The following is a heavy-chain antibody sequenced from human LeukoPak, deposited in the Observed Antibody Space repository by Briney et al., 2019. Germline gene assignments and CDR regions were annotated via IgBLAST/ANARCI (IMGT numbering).Heavy chain of an antibody. J-gene: IGHJ3*02. CDR2: IFYSGTT. D-gene: IGHD3-22*01. V-gene: IGHV4-39*07. CDR1: GASISSNSYY. CDR3: AREPDYYVSSAYDDFDI. Sequence: PSETLSLTCSVSGASISSNSYYWGWIRQPPGKGLEWIGNIFYSGTTYYNPSLKSRVTISVHTSKNQFSLKLSSVTAADTAVYYCAREPDYYVSSAYDDFDIWGHGTMVTVSS.